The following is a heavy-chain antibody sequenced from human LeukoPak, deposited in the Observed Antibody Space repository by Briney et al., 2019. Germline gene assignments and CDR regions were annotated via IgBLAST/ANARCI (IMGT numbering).Heavy chain of an antibody. CDR1: GGTFSSYA. D-gene: IGHD6-13*01. V-gene: IGHV1-69*13. J-gene: IGHJ4*02. Sequence: GASVTVSCKASGGTFSSYAISWVRQAPGQGLEWMGGIIPIFSTANYAQKFQGRVTITADESTSTAYMELSSLRSEDTAVYYCARNTGYSSSWYADYWGQGTLVTVSS. CDR3: ARNTGYSSSWYADY. CDR2: IIPIFSTA.